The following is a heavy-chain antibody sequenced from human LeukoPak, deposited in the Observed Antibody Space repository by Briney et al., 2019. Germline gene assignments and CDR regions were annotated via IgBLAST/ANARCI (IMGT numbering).Heavy chain of an antibody. V-gene: IGHV4-4*02. CDR1: GGSISSSNW. J-gene: IGHJ4*02. D-gene: IGHD3-22*01. CDR3: ARDRNYRYYDSSGPFDY. CDR2: IYHSGST. Sequence: SGTLSLTCAVSGGSISSSNWWSWVRQPPGKGLEWIGEIYHSGSTNYNPSLKSRVTISVDKSKNQFSLKLSSVTAADTAVYYCARDRNYRYYDSSGPFDYWGQGTLVTVSS.